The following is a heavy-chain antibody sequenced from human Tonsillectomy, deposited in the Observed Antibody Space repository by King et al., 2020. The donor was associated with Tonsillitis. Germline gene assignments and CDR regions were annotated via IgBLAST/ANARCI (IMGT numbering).Heavy chain of an antibody. D-gene: IGHD4-11*01. Sequence: QQQESGPGLVKPSETLSLTCTVSGASVTTFYWAWIRQAAGKGLEWIGYINHSGSINYNPSLNSRVTISLDASKNQLSLKLASVTAADTAIYYCARVEVTTVLYYFDYWGQGTLVSVSS. V-gene: IGHV4-59*08. CDR1: GASVTTFY. J-gene: IGHJ4*02. CDR2: INHSGSI. CDR3: ARVEVTTVLYYFDY.